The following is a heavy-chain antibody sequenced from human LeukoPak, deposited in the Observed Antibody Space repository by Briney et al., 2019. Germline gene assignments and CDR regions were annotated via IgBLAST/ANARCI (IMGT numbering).Heavy chain of an antibody. D-gene: IGHD3-9*01. CDR1: GGSISSSSYY. CDR3: EGEYYDISAVNYYFDY. Sequence: SETLSLTCTVSGGSISSSSYYWGWIRQPPGKGLEWIGSIYYSGSTYYNPSLKSRVTISVDTSKNQFSLKLSSVTAADTAVYYCEGEYYDISAVNYYFDYWGQGTLVTVSS. V-gene: IGHV4-39*07. CDR2: IYYSGST. J-gene: IGHJ4*02.